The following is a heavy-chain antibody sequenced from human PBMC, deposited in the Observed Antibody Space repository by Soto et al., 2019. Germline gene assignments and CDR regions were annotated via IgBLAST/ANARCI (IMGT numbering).Heavy chain of an antibody. D-gene: IGHD3-3*01. CDR3: ATATTALIFGVVTKGYNWFDP. CDR2: ISAYNGNT. J-gene: IGHJ5*02. Sequence: ASVKVSCKASGYTFTSYGISWVRQAPGQGLEWMGWISAYNGNTNYAQKLQGRVTITKDTSTDTAYMELSSLRSEDTAVYYCATATTALIFGVVTKGYNWFDPWVQGTLVTVSS. CDR1: GYTFTSYG. V-gene: IGHV1-18*01.